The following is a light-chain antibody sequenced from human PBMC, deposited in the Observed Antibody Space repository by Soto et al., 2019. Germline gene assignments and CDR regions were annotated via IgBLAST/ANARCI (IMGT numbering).Light chain of an antibody. J-gene: IGKJ2*01. V-gene: IGKV3-15*01. Sequence: EIVMTQSPATLSVSPGARATLYCRASQSASSNLAWDQQKPGQAPRLLIYGASTRATGIPARFSGSGSGTGVSLTISSLQSEDGAVYYCQQYNNWPPYAFGQGTKLEIK. CDR1: QSASSN. CDR2: GAS. CDR3: QQYNNWPPYA.